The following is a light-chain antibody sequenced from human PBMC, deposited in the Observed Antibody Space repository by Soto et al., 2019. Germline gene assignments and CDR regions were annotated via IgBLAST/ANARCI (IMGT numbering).Light chain of an antibody. V-gene: IGLV1-40*01. CDR1: SSNIGAGYD. J-gene: IGLJ2*01. Sequence: QAVVTQPPSVSGAPGQRVTISCTGSSSNIGAGYDVHWYQHLPGTAPKLLIYGNSNRPSGVPDRFSGSKSGTSASLAITGLQAEDEADYYCQSYDRSLSGSVFGGGTQLTVL. CDR3: QSYDRSLSGSV. CDR2: GNS.